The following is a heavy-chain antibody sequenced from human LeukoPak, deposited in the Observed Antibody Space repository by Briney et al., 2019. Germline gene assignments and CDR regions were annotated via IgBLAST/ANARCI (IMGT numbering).Heavy chain of an antibody. CDR3: ARDRGYYYGSGSSDY. D-gene: IGHD3-10*01. V-gene: IGHV1-69*06. CDR2: IIPIFGTA. CDR1: GYTFTGYY. J-gene: IGHJ4*02. Sequence: SVKVSCKASGYTFTGYYMHWVRQAPGQGLEWMGGIIPIFGTANYAQKFQGRVTITADKSTSTAYLELSSLRSDDTAVYYCARDRGYYYGSGSSDYWGQGTLVTVSS.